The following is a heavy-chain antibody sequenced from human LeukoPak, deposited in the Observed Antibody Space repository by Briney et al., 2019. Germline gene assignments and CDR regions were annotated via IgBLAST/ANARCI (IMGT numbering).Heavy chain of an antibody. CDR3: AKSYDYIWGSYRFNWFDR. J-gene: IGHJ5*02. V-gene: IGHV3-11*01. CDR1: GFTFSDYY. CDR2: VSSGSSTI. D-gene: IGHD3-16*02. Sequence: GGALRLSCAASGFTFSDYYMSWIRQAPGKALEWVSYVSSGSSTIYYADSVKGRFTVSRDNGKRSLYLHMNSLRAEDTAVYYCAKSYDYIWGSYRFNWFDRWGQGTLVTVSS.